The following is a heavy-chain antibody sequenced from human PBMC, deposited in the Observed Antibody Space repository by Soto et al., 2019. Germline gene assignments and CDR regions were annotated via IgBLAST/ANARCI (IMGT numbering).Heavy chain of an antibody. CDR3: ARDTLPTDFGLGWDV. CDR1: KFIFSDYY. Sequence: GGSLRLSCEASKFIFSDYYMSWIRQAPGKGLEWVAYISNGATTTHYADSVRGRFTISRDNAKNSLYLQMNSLRAEDAAIYYCARDTLPTDFGLGWDVWGQGTTVTVSS. CDR2: ISNGATTT. J-gene: IGHJ6*02. V-gene: IGHV3-11*01. D-gene: IGHD4-17*01.